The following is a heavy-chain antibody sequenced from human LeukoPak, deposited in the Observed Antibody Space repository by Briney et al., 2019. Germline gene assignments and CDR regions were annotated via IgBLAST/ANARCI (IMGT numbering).Heavy chain of an antibody. D-gene: IGHD3-22*01. J-gene: IGHJ4*02. V-gene: IGHV4-34*01. CDR1: GESFSGDF. Sequence: SETLSLTCGVYGESFSGDFWTWLRQAPGKGLEWIGEINHRGRTNYSPSLTGRVTISVDTSMNQFSLQLRSVTAADTALYYCARGQYDSGGYHYGIRAFYFDYWGQGILVTVSS. CDR3: ARGQYDSGGYHYGIRAFYFDY. CDR2: INHRGRT.